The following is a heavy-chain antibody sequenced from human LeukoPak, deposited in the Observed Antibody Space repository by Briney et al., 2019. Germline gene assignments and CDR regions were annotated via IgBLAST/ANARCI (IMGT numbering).Heavy chain of an antibody. CDR3: ARDFHYYDSSWAYYYMDV. J-gene: IGHJ6*03. V-gene: IGHV1-69*04. Sequence: SVKVSCKASGGTFSSYAISWVRQAPGQGLEWMGRIIPILGIANYAQKFQGRVTITADKSTSTAYMELSSLRSEDTAVYYCARDFHYYDSSWAYYYMDVWGKGTTVTVSS. CDR1: GGTFSSYA. D-gene: IGHD3-22*01. CDR2: IIPILGIA.